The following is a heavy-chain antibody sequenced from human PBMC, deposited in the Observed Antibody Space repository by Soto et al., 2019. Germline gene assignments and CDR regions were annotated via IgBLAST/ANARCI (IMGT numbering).Heavy chain of an antibody. CDR1: GGSVSSDTHY. CDR3: ARFVRSFSGTTCYTRADV. J-gene: IGHJ6*02. D-gene: IGHD2-2*02. Sequence: QVQLQESGPGLVKPSETLSLTCTVSGGSVSSDTHYWSWIRQPPGKRLEWIGFIYSSGSTNYNPSLKSRVTMSVDTSKNQFSLKLRSVIVADTAVYHCARFVRSFSGTTCYTRADVWGQGTTVTVSS. CDR2: IYSSGST. V-gene: IGHV4-61*01.